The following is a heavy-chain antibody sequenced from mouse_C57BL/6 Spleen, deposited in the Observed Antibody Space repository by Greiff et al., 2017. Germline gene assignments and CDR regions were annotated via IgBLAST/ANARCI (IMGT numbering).Heavy chain of an antibody. V-gene: IGHV1-77*01. J-gene: IGHJ4*01. Sequence: VQLQQSGAELVKPGASVKISCKASGYTFTDYYINWVKQRPGQGLEWIGKIGPGSGSTYYNEKFKGKATLTADKSSSTAYMQLSSLTSEDSAVYFCARSPSTVVVYYYAMDYWGQGTSVTVSS. D-gene: IGHD1-1*01. CDR2: IGPGSGST. CDR1: GYTFTDYY. CDR3: ARSPSTVVVYYYAMDY.